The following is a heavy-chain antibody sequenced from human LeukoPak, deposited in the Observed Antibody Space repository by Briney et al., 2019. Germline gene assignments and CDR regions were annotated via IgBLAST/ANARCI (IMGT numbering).Heavy chain of an antibody. Sequence: GASVKVSCKASGYTFTDYYMHWVRQAPGQGLEWMGRINPNSGGTNYAQKFQGRVTMTRDTSISTAYLELSRLRSDDTAVYYCAINSAAYCGGDCYSPYYFDYWGQGTLVTASS. V-gene: IGHV1-2*06. J-gene: IGHJ4*02. D-gene: IGHD2-21*02. CDR1: GYTFTDYY. CDR2: INPNSGGT. CDR3: AINSAAYCGGDCYSPYYFDY.